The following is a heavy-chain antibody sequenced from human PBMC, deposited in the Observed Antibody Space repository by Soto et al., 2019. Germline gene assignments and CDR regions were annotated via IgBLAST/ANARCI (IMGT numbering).Heavy chain of an antibody. CDR3: ARKVDCSGNYYYFDY. CDR1: GYPFTRYG. D-gene: IGHD4-4*01. CDR2: ISGYNGYT. Sequence: ATVKVSCKASGYPFTRYGITWVRPAPGPGLEWMGWISGYNGYTNYAQNLQDRVTMTTDTSTSTANMELKGLRSDDTAVYYCARKVDCSGNYYYFDYWGQGALVTVSS. V-gene: IGHV1-18*04. J-gene: IGHJ4*02.